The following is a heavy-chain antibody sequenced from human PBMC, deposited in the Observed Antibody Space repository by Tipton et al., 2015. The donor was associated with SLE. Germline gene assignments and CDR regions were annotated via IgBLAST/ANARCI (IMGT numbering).Heavy chain of an antibody. V-gene: IGHV4-39*07. Sequence: TLSLTCTVSGGSISSSSYYWGWIRQPPGKGLEWIGSIYYSGSTYYNPSLKSRITISVDTSKNQFSLKLSSVTAAYTAVYYCARGEGYSYELDPFDYWGQGTLVTVSS. CDR2: IYYSGST. J-gene: IGHJ4*02. CDR1: GGSISSSSYY. D-gene: IGHD5-18*01. CDR3: ARGEGYSYELDPFDY.